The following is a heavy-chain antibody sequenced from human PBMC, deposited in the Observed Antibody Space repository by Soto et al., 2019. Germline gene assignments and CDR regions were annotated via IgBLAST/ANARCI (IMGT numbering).Heavy chain of an antibody. CDR3: ATVATGGYDWFDP. CDR2: VTSNGSAT. D-gene: IGHD7-27*01. CDR1: GFTFSNYA. V-gene: IGHV3-23*01. Sequence: PGGSLRLSCAASGFTFSNYAMSWVRQAPGKGLEWVSVVTSNGSATNFADSVKGRFTTFRDNAKNTLYLQLNSLTAEDTAVYYCATVATGGYDWFDPWGQGTLVTVSS. J-gene: IGHJ5*02.